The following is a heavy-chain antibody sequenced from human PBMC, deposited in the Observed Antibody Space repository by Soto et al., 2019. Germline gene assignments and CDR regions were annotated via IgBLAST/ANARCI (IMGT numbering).Heavy chain of an antibody. D-gene: IGHD2-2*01. CDR1: GLTFSRYA. J-gene: IGHJ6*02. V-gene: IGHV3-23*01. CDR3: AKDPYPIVVVPAANGMDV. Sequence: EVQLLESGGGLIQPGGSLRLSCAASGLTFSRYAMSWVRQAPGKGLEWVSVISGTGGTTYYAASVKGRFTISRDNSKSILYLQMNSLRADDTAVYYCAKDPYPIVVVPAANGMDVWGQGTTVTVSS. CDR2: ISGTGGTT.